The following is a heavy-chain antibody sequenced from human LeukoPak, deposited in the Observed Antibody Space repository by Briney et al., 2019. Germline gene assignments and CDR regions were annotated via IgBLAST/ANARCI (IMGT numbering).Heavy chain of an antibody. CDR1: DGSISTSDYY. CDR3: ARELRYASGFDY. CDR2: IYTSGST. D-gene: IGHD3-9*01. J-gene: IGHJ4*02. Sequence: SETLSLTCTVSDGSISTSDYYWGWIRQPAGKGLEWIGRIYTSGSTNYNPSLKSRVTISVDTSKNQFSLKLSSVTAADTAVYYCARELRYASGFDYWGQGTLVTVSS. V-gene: IGHV4-61*02.